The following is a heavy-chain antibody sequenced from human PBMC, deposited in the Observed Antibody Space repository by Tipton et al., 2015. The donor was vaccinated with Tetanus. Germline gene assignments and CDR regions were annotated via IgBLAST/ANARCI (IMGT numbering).Heavy chain of an antibody. CDR3: AGLYYYDSASYPLY. V-gene: IGHV4-39*01. J-gene: IGHJ4*02. CDR2: IFYTGST. Sequence: TLSLTCSVSGGPIRDSDYYWGWVRLPPGKGLEWIGSIFYTGSTYYNPSLKSLFTMSVDTSKNQFSLSLRSVTAADTAVFYCAGLYYYDSASYPLYWGQGTLVTVSS. D-gene: IGHD3-10*01. CDR1: GGPIRDSDYY.